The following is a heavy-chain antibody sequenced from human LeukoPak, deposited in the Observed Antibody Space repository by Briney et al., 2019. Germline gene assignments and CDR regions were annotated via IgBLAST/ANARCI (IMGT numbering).Heavy chain of an antibody. J-gene: IGHJ5*02. Sequence: GGSLRLSCAGSGFSFNSYWMSWVRQPPGGGLEWVGNIKEDGSDKYYVNSVMGRFTISRDNTKNSLYLQMNNLRAEDTAIYYCARDREGVPAAWGQGTLVTVSS. D-gene: IGHD2-2*01. V-gene: IGHV3-7*03. CDR2: IKEDGSDK. CDR3: ARDREGVPAA. CDR1: GFSFNSYW.